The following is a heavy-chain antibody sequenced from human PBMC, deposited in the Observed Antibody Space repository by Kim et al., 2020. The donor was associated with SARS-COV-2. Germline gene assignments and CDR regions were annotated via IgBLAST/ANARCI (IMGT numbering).Heavy chain of an antibody. Sequence: RVTISVDTSKNQFSLKLSSVTAADTAVYYCARDAEGYSSSSGYYYYGMDVWGQGTTVTVSS. CDR3: ARDAEGYSSSSGYYYYGMDV. J-gene: IGHJ6*02. D-gene: IGHD6-6*01. V-gene: IGHV4-39*07.